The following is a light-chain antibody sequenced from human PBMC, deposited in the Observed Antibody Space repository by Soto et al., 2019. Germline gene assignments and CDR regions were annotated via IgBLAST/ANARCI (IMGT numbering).Light chain of an antibody. CDR3: SSYTSSSTLLYV. J-gene: IGLJ1*01. CDR1: SSDVGGYNY. CDR2: DVS. V-gene: IGLV2-14*01. Sequence: QSALTQPASVSGSPGQSITISCTGTSSDVGGYNYVSWYQQHPGKAPKLMIYDVSNRPSGVSNRFSGSKSGNTASLTISGLKAEAEADYYCSSYTSSSTLLYVFGTGTKVTVL.